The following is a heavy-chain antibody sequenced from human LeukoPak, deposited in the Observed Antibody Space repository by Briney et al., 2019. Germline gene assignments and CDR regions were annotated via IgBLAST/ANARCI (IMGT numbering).Heavy chain of an antibody. V-gene: IGHV4-38-2*02. J-gene: IGHJ4*02. CDR3: ARHGDTAMVTGKSPFDY. CDR2: INHSGST. CDR1: GYSISSGYY. Sequence: SETLSLTCTVSGYSISSGYYWSWIRQPPGKGLEWIGEINHSGSTNYNPSLKSRVTISVDTSKNQFSLKLSSVTAADTAVYYCARHGDTAMVTGKSPFDYWGQGTLVTVSS. D-gene: IGHD5-18*01.